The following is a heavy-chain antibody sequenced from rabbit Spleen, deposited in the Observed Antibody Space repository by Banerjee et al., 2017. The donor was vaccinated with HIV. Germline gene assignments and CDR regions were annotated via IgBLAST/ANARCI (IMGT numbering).Heavy chain of an antibody. D-gene: IGHD8-1*01. V-gene: IGHV1S40*01. J-gene: IGHJ6*01. Sequence: QSLEESGGDLVKPGASLILTCTASGFSFSSNVYMCWVRQAPGKGLEWIACISTGSSGYTYYATWAKGRFTISKTSSTTVTLQMTSLTVADTATYFCARNTGSSFSSYGMDLWGQGTLVTVS. CDR1: GFSFSSNVY. CDR3: ARNTGSSFSSYGMDL. CDR2: ISTGSSGYT.